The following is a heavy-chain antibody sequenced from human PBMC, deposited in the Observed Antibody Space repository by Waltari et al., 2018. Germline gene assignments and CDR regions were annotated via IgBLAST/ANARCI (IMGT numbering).Heavy chain of an antibody. D-gene: IGHD6-13*01. CDR2: IKSKTDGGAT. CDR3: TTGSRINPPLRYSSSWPMDF. Sequence: EVQLVESGGGLVKPGGSLRLSCAASGFTFSNAWMSWVRQAPGKGREWVGRIKSKTDGGATEYAATVKGRFTTSKEDSKNTLLLQMNSLKTEDTAVYYCTTGSRINPPLRYSSSWPMDFWGQGTTVTVSS. CDR1: GFTFSNAW. V-gene: IGHV3-15*01. J-gene: IGHJ6*02.